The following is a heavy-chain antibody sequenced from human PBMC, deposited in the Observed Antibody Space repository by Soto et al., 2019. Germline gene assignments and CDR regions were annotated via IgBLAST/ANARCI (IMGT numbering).Heavy chain of an antibody. CDR2: ISYDGSNK. CDR1: GFTFSSYG. J-gene: IGHJ4*02. D-gene: IGHD2-2*02. V-gene: IGHV3-30*18. CDR3: AKPLGYVVPAAIDY. Sequence: QVQLVESGGGVVQPGRSLRLSCAASGFTFSSYGMHWVRQAPGKGLEWVAVISYDGSNKYYADSVKGRFTISRDNSKNTLYLQMNSLRAEDTAVYYCAKPLGYVVPAAIDYWGQGTLVTVSS.